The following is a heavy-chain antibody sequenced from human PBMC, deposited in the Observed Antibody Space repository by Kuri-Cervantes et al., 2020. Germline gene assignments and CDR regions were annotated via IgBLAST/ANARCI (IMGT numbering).Heavy chain of an antibody. V-gene: IGHV3-30*02. J-gene: IGHJ4*02. CDR3: AKAVSGTTEVFDY. Sequence: GESLKISCAASGFTFSSYAMHWVRQAPGKGLEWVAFIRYDGSNEYYVDSVKGRFTISRDNSKNTLYLQMNSLKPEDTAVYYCAKAVSGTTEVFDYWGQGTLVTVSS. D-gene: IGHD6-19*01. CDR2: IRYDGSNE. CDR1: GFTFSSYA.